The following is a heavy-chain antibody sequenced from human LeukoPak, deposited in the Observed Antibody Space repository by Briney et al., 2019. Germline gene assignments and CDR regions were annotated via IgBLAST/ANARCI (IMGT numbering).Heavy chain of an antibody. D-gene: IGHD5-18*01. Sequence: QTLSLTCTVSGGSISSGGYYWSWIRQPPGKGLEWIGYIYHSGSTYYNPSLKSRVNISVDTSKNQFSVKLSSVTAADTAVYYCARAIDTAMNQGVDYWGQGTLVTVSS. V-gene: IGHV4-30-2*01. CDR3: ARAIDTAMNQGVDY. CDR1: GGSISSGGYY. J-gene: IGHJ4*02. CDR2: IYHSGST.